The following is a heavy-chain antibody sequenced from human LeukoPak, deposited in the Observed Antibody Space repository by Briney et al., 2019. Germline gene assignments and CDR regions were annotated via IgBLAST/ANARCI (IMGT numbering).Heavy chain of an antibody. D-gene: IGHD3-3*01. J-gene: IGHJ5*02. CDR2: IYPVDSDT. CDR3: ARHRGTIFGMVMYNWFDP. V-gene: IGHV5-51*01. Sequence: GESLKISCEASGYSFTSYWTGWVRQMPGKGLEWVALIYPVDSDTRYNPSFQGQVTISADKSINTVYLQWNSLKASDSAMYYCARHRGTIFGMVMYNWFDPWGQGTLVTVSS. CDR1: GYSFTSYW.